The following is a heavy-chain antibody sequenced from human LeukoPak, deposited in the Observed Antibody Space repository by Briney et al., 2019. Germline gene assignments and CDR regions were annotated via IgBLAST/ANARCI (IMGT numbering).Heavy chain of an antibody. CDR3: ARVVAAADKGWFDP. Sequence: PSETLSLTCTVSGGSISSYYWSWIRQPAGKGLEWIGYIYYSGSTNYNPSLKSRVTISVDTSKNQFSLKLSSVTAADTAVYYCARVVAAADKGWFDPWGQGTLVTVSS. CDR1: GGSISSYY. J-gene: IGHJ5*02. CDR2: IYYSGST. D-gene: IGHD6-13*01. V-gene: IGHV4-59*01.